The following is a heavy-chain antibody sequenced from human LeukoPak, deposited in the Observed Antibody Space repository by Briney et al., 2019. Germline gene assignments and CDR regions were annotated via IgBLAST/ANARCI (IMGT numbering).Heavy chain of an antibody. D-gene: IGHD1-20*01. Sequence: ASVTVSCKTSGHTFPKNGISWVRQAPGQGLEWMGWVVGHTGHTKYTQKFQGRVIMATDTPTATSYMELRSLKYDDTAIYYCVTVGRLHYVLEDWGQGTLVTVSS. V-gene: IGHV1-18*01. CDR2: VVGHTGHT. J-gene: IGHJ4*02. CDR3: VTVGRLHYVLED. CDR1: GHTFPKNG.